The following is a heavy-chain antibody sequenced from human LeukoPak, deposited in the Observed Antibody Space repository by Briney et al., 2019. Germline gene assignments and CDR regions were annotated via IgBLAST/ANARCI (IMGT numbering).Heavy chain of an antibody. CDR1: GFTFSSYS. Sequence: GGSLRLSCAASGFTFSSYSMNWVRQAPGKGLEWVSSISSSSSYIYYADSVKGRFTISRDNAKNSLYLQMNSLRAEDTAVYYCARSLPDMVYYYGMDVWGQGTTVTVSS. CDR2: ISSSSSYI. CDR3: ARSLPDMVYYYGMDV. J-gene: IGHJ6*02. D-gene: IGHD3-10*01. V-gene: IGHV3-21*01.